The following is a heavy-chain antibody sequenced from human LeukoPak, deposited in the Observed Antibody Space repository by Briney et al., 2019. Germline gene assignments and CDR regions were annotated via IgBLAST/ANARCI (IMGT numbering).Heavy chain of an antibody. V-gene: IGHV3-21*01. J-gene: IGHJ4*02. D-gene: IGHD1-26*01. Sequence: GGSLRLSCAASGFTVSSNYMSWVRQAPGKGLEWVSSISSSSSYIYYADSVKGRFTISRDSSENTLYLQMNSLRVGDTAIYYCAKESQLSYSGTFYIDYWGQGTLVTVSS. CDR3: AKESQLSYSGTFYIDY. CDR1: GFTVSSNY. CDR2: ISSSSSYI.